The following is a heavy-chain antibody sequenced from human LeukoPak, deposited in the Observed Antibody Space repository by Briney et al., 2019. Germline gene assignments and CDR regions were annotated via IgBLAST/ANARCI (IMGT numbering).Heavy chain of an antibody. CDR3: ARGGLPIIYYYMDV. CDR1: GYTFTGYF. V-gene: IGHV1-2*02. Sequence: ASVKVSCKASGYTFTGYFILWVRQAPGQGLEWMGWINPNSCGTNSAQKFQGRVTMTTDTSLNTAYMELSSLRSDDTAVYYCARGGLPIIYYYMDVWGKGTTVTVSS. D-gene: IGHD4-11*01. CDR2: INPNSCGT. J-gene: IGHJ6*03.